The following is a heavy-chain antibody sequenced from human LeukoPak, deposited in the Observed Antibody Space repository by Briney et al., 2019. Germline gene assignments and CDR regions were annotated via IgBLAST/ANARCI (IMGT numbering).Heavy chain of an antibody. Sequence: GGSLRLSCAASGFTSSTYSMNWVRQAPGKGLEWVSYISSSSSTIYYADSVKGRFTISRDNAKNSLYLQMNSLRAEDTAVYYCARDEGYESSGWFVYWGQGTLVTVSS. V-gene: IGHV3-48*01. D-gene: IGHD3-22*01. CDR1: GFTSSTYS. CDR3: ARDEGYESSGWFVY. CDR2: ISSSSSTI. J-gene: IGHJ4*02.